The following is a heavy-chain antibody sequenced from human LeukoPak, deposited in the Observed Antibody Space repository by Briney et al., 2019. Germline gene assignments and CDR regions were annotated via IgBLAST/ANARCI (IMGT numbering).Heavy chain of an antibody. J-gene: IGHJ6*03. CDR1: GYTFTSYD. CDR3: ARGTYYYGSGSYYYNYYMDV. V-gene: IGHV1-8*01. D-gene: IGHD3-10*01. Sequence: GASVKVSCKASGYTFTSYDINWVRQATGQGLEWMGWMNPNSGNTGYAQKFQGRVTITRNTSISTAYMELSSLRSEDTAVYYCARGTYYYGSGSYYYNYYMDVWGKGTTVTVSS. CDR2: MNPNSGNT.